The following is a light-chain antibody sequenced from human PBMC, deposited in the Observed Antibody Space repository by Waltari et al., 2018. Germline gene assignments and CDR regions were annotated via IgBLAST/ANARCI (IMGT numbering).Light chain of an antibody. CDR1: QAISTF. Sequence: DIQMTQSPSSLSPSVGDRVILTCRASQAISTFLAWFQLKPGKAPKSLIYAASTLQTGVSSNFSGSGSGTDSTLTISSLQPGDCATYYCQQYSTFPPTFGGGTRVEI. V-gene: IGKV1-16*02. CDR3: QQYSTFPPT. CDR2: AAS. J-gene: IGKJ4*01.